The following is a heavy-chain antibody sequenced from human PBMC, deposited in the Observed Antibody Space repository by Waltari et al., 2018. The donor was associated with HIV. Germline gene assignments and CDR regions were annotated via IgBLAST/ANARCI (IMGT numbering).Heavy chain of an antibody. D-gene: IGHD3-10*01. Sequence: EVRLVESGGGLVQPGGSLRLSCKASGFIFSNYRMNWVRQAPGKGLEWVSYISSSSITIYYADSVTGRFTISRDNAKNSLYLQMNSLSAEDTAVYYCARDQGVLGFDPWGQGTLVTVSS. CDR2: ISSSSITI. CDR1: GFIFSNYR. CDR3: ARDQGVLGFDP. J-gene: IGHJ5*02. V-gene: IGHV3-48*04.